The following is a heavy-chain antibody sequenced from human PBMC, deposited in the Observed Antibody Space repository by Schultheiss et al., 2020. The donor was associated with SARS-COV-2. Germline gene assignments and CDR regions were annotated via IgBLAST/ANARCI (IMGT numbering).Heavy chain of an antibody. D-gene: IGHD4-17*01. V-gene: IGHV3-52*01. CDR3: ARDRTPTVTLPFDP. J-gene: IGHJ5*02. CDR2: IKCDGSDK. CDR1: GFTFSSSW. Sequence: GESLKISCAASGFTFSSSWMHWVCQPPEKGLEWVADIKCDGSDKYYVDSVKGRLTISRDNSKNTLYLQMNSLRAEDTAVYYCARDRTPTVTLPFDPWGQGTLVTVSS.